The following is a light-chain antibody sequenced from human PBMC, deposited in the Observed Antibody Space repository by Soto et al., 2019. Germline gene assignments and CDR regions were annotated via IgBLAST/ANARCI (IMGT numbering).Light chain of an antibody. J-gene: IGLJ3*02. V-gene: IGLV2-14*01. Sequence: QSALTQPASVSGSPGQSITISCTGTSSDVGGYNYVSWYQQHPGKAPKLMIYDVSNRPSGVSNRFSGSKSGNTASLTISGLQAEDEADYYCSSYTSSSTHYVFGGGTKLTVL. CDR3: SSYTSSSTHYV. CDR1: SSDVGGYNY. CDR2: DVS.